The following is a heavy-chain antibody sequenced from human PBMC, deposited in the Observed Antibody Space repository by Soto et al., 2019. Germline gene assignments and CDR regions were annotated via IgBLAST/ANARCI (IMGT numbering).Heavy chain of an antibody. Sequence: SETLSLTCAVYGGSFSGYYWSWIRQPPGKGLEWIGEINHSGSTNYNPSLKSRVTISVDTSKNQFSLKLSSVTAADTAVYYCARGYYYDSSGSYYYYYGMDVWGQGTTVS. CDR3: ARGYYYDSSGSYYYYYGMDV. V-gene: IGHV4-34*01. J-gene: IGHJ6*02. CDR2: INHSGST. D-gene: IGHD3-22*01. CDR1: GGSFSGYY.